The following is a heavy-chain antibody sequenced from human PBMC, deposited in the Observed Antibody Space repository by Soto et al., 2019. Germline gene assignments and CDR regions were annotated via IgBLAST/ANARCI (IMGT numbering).Heavy chain of an antibody. Sequence: QVQLVQSGAEVKKPWASVKVSCKASGYTFTSYDINWVRQATGQGLEWMGWMNPNSGNTGYAQKFQGRVTMTRNTSISTDYMELSSVRYEDTAVYYCARGRAYYDFWSGYSNWFDPWGQGTLVTVSS. CDR1: GYTFTSYD. D-gene: IGHD3-3*01. CDR3: ARGRAYYDFWSGYSNWFDP. V-gene: IGHV1-8*01. CDR2: MNPNSGNT. J-gene: IGHJ5*02.